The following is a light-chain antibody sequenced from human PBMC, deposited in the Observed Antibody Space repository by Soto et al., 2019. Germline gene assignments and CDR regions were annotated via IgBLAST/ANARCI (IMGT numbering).Light chain of an antibody. Sequence: EIVLTQSPGTLSLSPGERATLSCRASQSVSSSYLAWYQQKPGQAPRLPIYGASSRATGIPDRFSGSGSGTDFTLTISRLEPEDFAVYYCQQYGSSQTFGQGTK. CDR2: GAS. J-gene: IGKJ1*01. CDR3: QQYGSSQT. V-gene: IGKV3-20*01. CDR1: QSVSSSY.